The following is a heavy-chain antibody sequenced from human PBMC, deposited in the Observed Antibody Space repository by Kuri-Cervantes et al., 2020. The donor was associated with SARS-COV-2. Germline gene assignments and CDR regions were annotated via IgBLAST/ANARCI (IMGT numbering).Heavy chain of an antibody. Sequence: SETLSLTCTVSGGSISSHYWSWIRQPPGKGLEWIGYIYYSGSTYYNPSLKSRVTISVDTSKNQFSLNLISVTAADTAVYYCARLGGYRSGYNWFDPWGQGTLVTDSS. CDR2: IYYSGST. D-gene: IGHD5-18*01. CDR1: GGSISSHY. J-gene: IGHJ5*02. V-gene: IGHV4-59*04. CDR3: ARLGGYRSGYNWFDP.